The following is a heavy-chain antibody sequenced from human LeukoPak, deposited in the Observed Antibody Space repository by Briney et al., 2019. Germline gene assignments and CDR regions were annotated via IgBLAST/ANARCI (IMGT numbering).Heavy chain of an antibody. D-gene: IGHD3-10*01. CDR1: GFTFSNFG. V-gene: IGHV3-33*01. CDR2: IWFDGSNK. J-gene: IGHJ4*02. CDR3: AIDESSGSLHFDY. Sequence: GGSLRLSRAASGFTFSNFGMHWVRQAPGKGLEWVAVIWFDGSNKYYADSVKGRFTISRDNSKNTLYLQMDRLRAEDTSLYYCAIDESSGSLHFDYWGQGTLVTVSS.